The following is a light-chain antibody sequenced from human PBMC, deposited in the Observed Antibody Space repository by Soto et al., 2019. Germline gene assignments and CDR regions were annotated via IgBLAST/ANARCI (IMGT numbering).Light chain of an antibody. CDR3: QAYNNWPRT. CDR1: QSVSSN. CDR2: GAS. V-gene: IGKV3-15*01. J-gene: IGKJ1*01. Sequence: EIVMTQSPATLSVSPGERATLSCRASQSVSSNLAWYQQKPGQAPRLLIYGASTRATGIPARFSGSGSGTEFHLALNRLASEGFGVYYCQAYNNWPRTFGQGTKVDIK.